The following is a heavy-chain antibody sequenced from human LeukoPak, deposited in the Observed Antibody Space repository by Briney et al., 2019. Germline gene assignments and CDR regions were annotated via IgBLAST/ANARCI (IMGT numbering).Heavy chain of an antibody. D-gene: IGHD3-16*01. V-gene: IGHV5-51*01. Sequence: GESLKISCKASGYNFSSNWIAWVRQMPGKGLERVGNIYPGDSDTRYSPSFQGQVTISADRSSSTAYLQWSSLKASDTAMFYCARTPNNSPFDYVSWGQGTLVTVSS. CDR2: IYPGDSDT. J-gene: IGHJ4*02. CDR3: ARTPNNSPFDYVS. CDR1: GYNFSSNW.